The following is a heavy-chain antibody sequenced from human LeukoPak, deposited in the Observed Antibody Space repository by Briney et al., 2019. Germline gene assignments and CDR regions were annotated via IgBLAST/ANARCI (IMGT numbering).Heavy chain of an antibody. J-gene: IGHJ4*02. CDR3: PRDPVALLGRGFDH. CDR2: ISGSGGST. V-gene: IGHV3-23*01. Sequence: GGSLRLSCAPSRFTFSSYALIRVRQAPGKGLEWVSGISGSGGSTYYADSVKGRFTVSRDNSKNTLYLQMNSLRAEDTAVYYGPRDPVALLGRGFDHWGQGTLVTVSS. CDR1: RFTFSSYA. D-gene: IGHD2-15*01.